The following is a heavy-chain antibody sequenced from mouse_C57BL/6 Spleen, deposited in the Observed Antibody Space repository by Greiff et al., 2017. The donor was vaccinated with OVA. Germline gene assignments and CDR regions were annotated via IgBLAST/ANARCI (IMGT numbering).Heavy chain of an antibody. V-gene: IGHV1-80*01. CDR1: GYAFSSYW. D-gene: IGHD1-1*01. J-gene: IGHJ1*03. CDR2: IYPGDGDT. Sequence: QVQLQQSGAELVKPGASVKISCKASGYAFSSYWMNWVKQRPGKGLEWIGQIYPGDGDTNYNGKFKGKATLTADKSSSTAYMQLSSLTSEYSAVYFCARCEGYGSSYRYFDVWGTGTTVTVSS. CDR3: ARCEGYGSSYRYFDV.